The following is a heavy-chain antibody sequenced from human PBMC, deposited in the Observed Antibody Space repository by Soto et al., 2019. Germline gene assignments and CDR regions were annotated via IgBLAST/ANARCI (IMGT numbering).Heavy chain of an antibody. CDR2: IYYSGST. J-gene: IGHJ6*02. D-gene: IGHD4-17*01. CDR1: GGSISSGDYY. V-gene: IGHV4-30-4*01. Sequence: SETLSLTCTVSGGSISSGDYYWSWIRQPPGKGLEWIGYIYYSGSTYYNPSLKSRVTISVDTSKNQFSLKLSSVTAADTAVYYCARDPPTDYGDYGGYYYGMDVWGQGTTVTVSS. CDR3: ARDPPTDYGDYGGYYYGMDV.